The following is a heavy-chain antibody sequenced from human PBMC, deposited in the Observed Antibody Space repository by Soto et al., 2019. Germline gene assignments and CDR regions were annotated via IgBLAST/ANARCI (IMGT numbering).Heavy chain of an antibody. J-gene: IGHJ5*01. CDR3: ARDRCYDGTCYSASDS. CDR2: ISTTSFTI. D-gene: IGHD2-15*01. Sequence: GGSMRLSCAASGFSFSTYNMDWVRQAPGKGPEWIAYISTTSFTIYYADSVKGRFTISRDNDRNSLYLEMNSLRDEDTAVYYCARDRCYDGTCYSASDSWGQGTLVTVSS. V-gene: IGHV3-48*02. CDR1: GFSFSTYN.